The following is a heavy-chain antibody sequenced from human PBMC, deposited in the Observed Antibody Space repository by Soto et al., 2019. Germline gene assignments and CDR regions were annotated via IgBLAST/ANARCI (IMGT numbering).Heavy chain of an antibody. Sequence: QVQLVQSGAEVKKPGASVKVSCKASGYTFTSYDINWVRQATGQGLEWMGWMNPNSGNTGYAQKFQGRVTMTRNTSRSKASMELSSLRSEDTAVYYFASVNNPTGLGLRYFEWSYYYGMDVWGQGTTVTVSS. V-gene: IGHV1-8*01. CDR3: ASVNNPTGLGLRYFEWSYYYGMDV. CDR2: MNPNSGNT. J-gene: IGHJ6*02. D-gene: IGHD3-9*01. CDR1: GYTFTSYD.